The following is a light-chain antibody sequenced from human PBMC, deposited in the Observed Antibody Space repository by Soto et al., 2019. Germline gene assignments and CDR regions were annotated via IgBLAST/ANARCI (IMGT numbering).Light chain of an antibody. Sequence: QLVLTQPPSVSGAPGQRVTISCTGSSSNIGAGYDVHWYQQLPGTAPKLLIYGNINRPSGVPDRFSGSQSGTSASLAITGLQAEDETDYYCQSYDSSLIYVFGTGTKVTVL. CDR3: QSYDSSLIYV. J-gene: IGLJ1*01. CDR2: GNI. V-gene: IGLV1-40*01. CDR1: SSNIGAGYD.